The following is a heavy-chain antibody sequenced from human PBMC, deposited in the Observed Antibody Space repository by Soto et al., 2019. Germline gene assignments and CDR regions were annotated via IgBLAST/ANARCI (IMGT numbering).Heavy chain of an antibody. V-gene: IGHV4-61*01. D-gene: IGHD3-3*01. Sequence: SETLSLTCTVSGGSVSSGSYYWSWIRQPPGKGLEWIGYIYYSGSTNYNPSLKSRVTISVDTSKNQFSLKLSSVTAADTDVYFCARENGIYDFWSGYRTYGMDVWGQGTTVTVSS. CDR1: GGSVSSGSYY. CDR3: ARENGIYDFWSGYRTYGMDV. CDR2: IYYSGST. J-gene: IGHJ6*02.